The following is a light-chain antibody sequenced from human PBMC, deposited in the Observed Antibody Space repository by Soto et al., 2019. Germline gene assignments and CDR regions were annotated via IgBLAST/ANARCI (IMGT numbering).Light chain of an antibody. V-gene: IGKV3-15*01. CDR3: QQYSNWPRT. Sequence: EIVMTQSPAALSVSPGDRATLSCRASQSVSSYLAWYQQKPGQAPRLLIFDPSTRATGIPARFSGSESGTAFTLTRSSLQSEDFAVYFCQQYSNWPRTFGQGTKVEIK. J-gene: IGKJ1*01. CDR1: QSVSSY. CDR2: DPS.